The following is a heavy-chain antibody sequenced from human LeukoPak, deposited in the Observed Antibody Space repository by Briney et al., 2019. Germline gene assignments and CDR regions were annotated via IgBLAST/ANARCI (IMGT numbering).Heavy chain of an antibody. V-gene: IGHV3-23*01. D-gene: IGHD6-13*01. CDR2: ISGSGGST. CDR3: AKDRDSMGYSSFRENDY. CDR1: GFTFSSYA. Sequence: GGSLRLSCAASGFTFSSYAMSWVRQAPGKGLEWVSAISGSGGSTYYADSVKGRFTISRDNSKNTLYLQMNSLRAEDTAVYYCAKDRDSMGYSSFRENDYWGQGTLVTVSS. J-gene: IGHJ4*02.